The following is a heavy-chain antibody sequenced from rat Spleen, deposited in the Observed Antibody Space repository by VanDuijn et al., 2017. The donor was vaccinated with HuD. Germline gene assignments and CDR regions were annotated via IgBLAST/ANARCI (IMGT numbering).Heavy chain of an antibody. V-gene: IGHV5-29*01. D-gene: IGHD1-11*01. CDR2: MSYDGGNT. Sequence: EVQLVESDGGLVQPGRSLKLSCTASGFTLSDYSMAWVRQAPTKGLEWVATMSYDGGNTYYRDSVKGRFTISRDNAKNTLYLQMDSLRSEDTATYYCARVEGSYYWYFDFWGQGVMVTVSS. J-gene: IGHJ1*01. CDR1: GFTLSDYS. CDR3: ARVEGSYYWYFDF.